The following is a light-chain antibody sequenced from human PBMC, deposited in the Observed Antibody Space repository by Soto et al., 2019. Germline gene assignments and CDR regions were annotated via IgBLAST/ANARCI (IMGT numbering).Light chain of an antibody. CDR3: QVWDSSSDLYV. V-gene: IGLV3-21*04. CDR1: NIGSKR. J-gene: IGLJ1*01. Sequence: SYELTQPPSVSVAPGKTARITCGGNNIGSKRVHWYQQKPGQAPVLVIYYDSDRPSGIPERFSGSNSGNTATLTISRVEAGDEADYYCQVWDSSSDLYVFGTGTKVTVL. CDR2: YDS.